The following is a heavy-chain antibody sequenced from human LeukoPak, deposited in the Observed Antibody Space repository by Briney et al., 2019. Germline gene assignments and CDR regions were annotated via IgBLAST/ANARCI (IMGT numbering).Heavy chain of an antibody. D-gene: IGHD6-6*01. CDR2: IRSRMNYI. CDR1: GFSSSVHS. J-gene: IGHJ1*01. V-gene: IGHV3-21*01. CDR3: AGKLEYSTIQH. Sequence: GGCLRLSCVASGFSSSVHSMNWVRPAPGKGRGWVSSIRSRMNYINYTDSVKGRFTISRDNVKNSLYQQMNSLRAEDTAVYYCAGKLEYSTIQHWGQGTLVTVSS.